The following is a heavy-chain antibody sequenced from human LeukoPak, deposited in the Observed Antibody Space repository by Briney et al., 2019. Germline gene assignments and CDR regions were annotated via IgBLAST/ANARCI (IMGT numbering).Heavy chain of an antibody. Sequence: GGSLRLSCPASGFTFGAYAFTWVRQAPGRGLEWVSSISGSGDRTYFADSVKGRFTISRDNSKGTLFLQMNSLRAEDTALYYCAKWAGEVTYSSSYSSPLDPWGQGTRVAVSS. V-gene: IGHV3-23*01. CDR1: GFTFGAYA. J-gene: IGHJ5*02. CDR2: ISGSGDRT. CDR3: AKWAGEVTYSSSYSSPLDP. D-gene: IGHD3-22*01.